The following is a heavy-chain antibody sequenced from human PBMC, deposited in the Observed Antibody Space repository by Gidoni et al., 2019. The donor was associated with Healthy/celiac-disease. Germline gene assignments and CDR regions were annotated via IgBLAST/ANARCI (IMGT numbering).Heavy chain of an antibody. Sequence: QVQLQQWGAGLLKPSETLSLTCAVCDGSFSGYYWSWLRQPPGKGLEWIGEINHSGSTNYNQSRKSRGTRSVDTSKNQFSLKLSSVTAADTAVYYCARGRGWNHSNWFDPWGQGTLVTVSS. V-gene: IGHV4-34*01. D-gene: IGHD6-19*01. J-gene: IGHJ5*02. CDR3: ARGRGWNHSNWFDP. CDR2: INHSGST. CDR1: DGSFSGYY.